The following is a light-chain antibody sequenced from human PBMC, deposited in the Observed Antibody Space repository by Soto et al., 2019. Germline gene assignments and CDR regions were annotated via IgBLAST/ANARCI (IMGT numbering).Light chain of an antibody. CDR1: QGIRND. V-gene: IGKV1-6*01. CDR2: AAS. CDR3: LQDYNYPRT. J-gene: IGKJ1*01. Sequence: AIQMTQSPSSLSASVGDRVTITCRASQGIRNDLGWYQQKPGKAPKLLIYAASSLQSGVPSRFSGSGSGTDFNLTIRSLQPEDFAPYYCLQDYNYPRTFGQGTKVEIK.